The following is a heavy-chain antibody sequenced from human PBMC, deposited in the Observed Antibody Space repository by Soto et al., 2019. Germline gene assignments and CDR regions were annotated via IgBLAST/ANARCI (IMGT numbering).Heavy chain of an antibody. Sequence: QVQLVESGGGVVQPGRSPRLSCAASGFTFSLYGIHWVRRAPGKGPEWLAVISHDGTTKYYADSVKGRFTVSRENSENTAFLQMNSLGGEDTAVYSCAKAFPSGSSRYDRFVPWGLGPSVTVS. D-gene: IGHD1-26*01. CDR2: ISHDGTTK. CDR3: AKAFPSGSSRYDRFVP. J-gene: IGHJ5*02. CDR1: GFTFSLYG. V-gene: IGHV3-30*18.